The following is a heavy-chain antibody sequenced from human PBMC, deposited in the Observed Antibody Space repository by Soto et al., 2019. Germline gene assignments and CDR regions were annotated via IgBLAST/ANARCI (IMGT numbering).Heavy chain of an antibody. CDR3: ARVIGIAAAPYDY. J-gene: IGHJ4*02. Sequence: PGGSLRLSCAASGFTFSSYAMHWVRQAPGEGLEWVAVISYDGSNKYYADSVKGRFTISRDNSKNTLYLQMNSLRAEDTAVYYCARVIGIAAAPYDYWGQGTLVTVSS. CDR2: ISYDGSNK. D-gene: IGHD6-13*01. V-gene: IGHV3-30-3*01. CDR1: GFTFSSYA.